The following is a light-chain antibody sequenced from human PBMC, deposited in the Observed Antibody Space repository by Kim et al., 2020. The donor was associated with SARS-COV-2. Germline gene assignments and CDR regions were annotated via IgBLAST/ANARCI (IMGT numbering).Light chain of an antibody. J-gene: IGLJ3*02. CDR3: AAWDDSRSGWV. Sequence: QSVLTQPPSASGTPGQRVTISWSGSSSNIGSNYVYWYQQLPGTAPKLLIYRNNQRPSGVPDRFSGSKSGTSASLAISWLRSEDEADYYCAAWDDSRSGWVFGGGTQLTVL. CDR1: SSNIGSNY. CDR2: RNN. V-gene: IGLV1-47*01.